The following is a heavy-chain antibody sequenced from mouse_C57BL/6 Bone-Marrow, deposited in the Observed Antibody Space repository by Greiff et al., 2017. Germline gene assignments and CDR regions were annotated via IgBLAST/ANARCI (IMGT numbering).Heavy chain of an antibody. J-gene: IGHJ2*01. CDR2: IDPEIGDT. Sequence: VQLQQSGAELVRPGASVKLSCTASGFTINDDYIHWVKQRPEQGLEWIGRIDPEIGDTNYAAKFKGKATLTSDTSSITAYLQLSSLTSEDTAVYYCASVNGSYCAFWGRGPPPTVAS. V-gene: IGHV14-4*01. CDR1: GFTINDDY. D-gene: IGHD1-1*01. CDR3: ASVNGSYCAF.